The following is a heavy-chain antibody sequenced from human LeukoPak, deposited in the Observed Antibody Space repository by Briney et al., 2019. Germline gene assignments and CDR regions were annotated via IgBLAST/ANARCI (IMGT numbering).Heavy chain of an antibody. Sequence: PSGTLSLTCAGYGGSFSGYYWSWIRQPPGKGLEWIGEINHSGSTNYNPSLKSRVTISVDTSKNQFSLKLSSVTAADTAVYYCVLLGTMVRGVTSTNWFDPWGQGTLVTVSS. V-gene: IGHV4-34*01. D-gene: IGHD3-10*01. J-gene: IGHJ5*02. CDR3: VLLGTMVRGVTSTNWFDP. CDR1: GGSFSGYY. CDR2: INHSGST.